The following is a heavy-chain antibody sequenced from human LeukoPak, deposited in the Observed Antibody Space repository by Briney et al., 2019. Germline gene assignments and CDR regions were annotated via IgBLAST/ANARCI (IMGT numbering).Heavy chain of an antibody. CDR1: GFTVSSNY. Sequence: TGGSLRLSCAASGFTVSSNYMNWVRQAPGKGLEWVSVIYSGGSTYYADSVKGRFTISRDNSKNTLYLQMNSLRAEDTAVYYCARGAIAAAGNFDYWGQGTLVTVSS. D-gene: IGHD6-13*01. V-gene: IGHV3-53*01. CDR2: IYSGGST. J-gene: IGHJ4*02. CDR3: ARGAIAAAGNFDY.